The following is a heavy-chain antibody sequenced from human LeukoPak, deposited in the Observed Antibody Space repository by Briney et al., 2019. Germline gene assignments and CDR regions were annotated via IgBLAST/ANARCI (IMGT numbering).Heavy chain of an antibody. CDR1: GFTLSSYW. D-gene: IGHD6-13*01. Sequence: PGGSLRLSCAASGFTLSSYWMHWVRQAPGKGLVWVSRINSDGSSTTYADSVKGRFTISRDNAKNTLYLQMNSLRAEDTGVYYCARIAAHSSSWYEGGYWGKETLVTVPP. CDR3: ARIAAHSSSWYEGGY. V-gene: IGHV3-74*01. J-gene: IGHJ4*02. CDR2: INSDGSST.